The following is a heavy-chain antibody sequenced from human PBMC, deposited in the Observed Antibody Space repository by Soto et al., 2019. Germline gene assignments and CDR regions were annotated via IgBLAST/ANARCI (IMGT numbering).Heavy chain of an antibody. D-gene: IGHD5-12*01. Sequence: EASLKVCCKASGGTFSSYTISWVRQAPGQGLEWMGRIIPILGIANYAQKFQGRVTITADKSTSTAYMELSSLRSEDTAVYYCARERSGYDPYYFDYWGQGTLVTVSS. J-gene: IGHJ4*02. V-gene: IGHV1-69*04. CDR2: IIPILGIA. CDR3: ARERSGYDPYYFDY. CDR1: GGTFSSYT.